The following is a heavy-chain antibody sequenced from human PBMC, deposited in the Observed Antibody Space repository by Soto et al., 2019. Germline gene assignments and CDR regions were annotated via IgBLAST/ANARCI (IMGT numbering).Heavy chain of an antibody. CDR2: ISPRFGAT. D-gene: IGHD3-9*01. Sequence: QVQLVQSGAEVKKPGSSVKVSCKASGGTFSRYANSWVRQATGQGIEWMGGISPRFGATNYAQKFQGRVTITADDSTSTVYMELSTLRSEDTAVYYCAGSPEWTYAMDQLDITTSGFFWGQGTLVTVSS. J-gene: IGHJ4*02. CDR1: GGTFSRYA. CDR3: AGSPEWTYAMDQLDITTSGFF. V-gene: IGHV1-69*01.